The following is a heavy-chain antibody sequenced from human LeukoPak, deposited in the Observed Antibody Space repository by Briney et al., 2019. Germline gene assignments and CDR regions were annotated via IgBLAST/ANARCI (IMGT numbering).Heavy chain of an antibody. CDR3: ARDLGYYGSGAALYFDY. J-gene: IGHJ4*02. Sequence: GGSLRLSCAASGFTFSSYEMNWVRQAPGKGLEWVSYISSSGSTIYYADSVEGRFTISRDNAKNSLYLQMNSLRAEDTAVYYCARDLGYYGSGAALYFDYWGQGTLVTVSS. D-gene: IGHD3-10*01. CDR2: ISSSGSTI. V-gene: IGHV3-48*03. CDR1: GFTFSSYE.